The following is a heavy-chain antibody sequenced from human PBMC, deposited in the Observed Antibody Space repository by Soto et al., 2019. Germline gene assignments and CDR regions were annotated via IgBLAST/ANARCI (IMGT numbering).Heavy chain of an antibody. J-gene: IGHJ5*02. CDR3: VKGNYDFWSGYPWFDP. D-gene: IGHD3-3*01. CDR2: ISYDASKI. CDR1: GFTFMSYA. V-gene: IGHV3-30*14. Sequence: GGSLRLSCAASGFTFMSYAMHWVRHTPGKGLEWVAVISYDASKINYADSVKGRFTISRDNSKNTLYLQMSSLRAEDTAVYYCVKGNYDFWSGYPWFDPWGQGTLVTVSS.